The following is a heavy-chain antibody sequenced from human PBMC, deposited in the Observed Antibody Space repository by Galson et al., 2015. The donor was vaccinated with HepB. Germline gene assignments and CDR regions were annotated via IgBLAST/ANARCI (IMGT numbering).Heavy chain of an antibody. Sequence: SLRVSCAASGFTFSHYAMHWVRQAPGKGLEWVATISYDGSNKYYADPVRGRFTISRDNSKNTVSLQMNSLSPEATAVYYCARENSGTYYGYFDYWGQGTLVTVSS. CDR2: ISYDGSNK. CDR3: ARENSGTYYGYFDY. D-gene: IGHD1-26*01. CDR1: GFTFSHYA. V-gene: IGHV3-30-3*01. J-gene: IGHJ4*02.